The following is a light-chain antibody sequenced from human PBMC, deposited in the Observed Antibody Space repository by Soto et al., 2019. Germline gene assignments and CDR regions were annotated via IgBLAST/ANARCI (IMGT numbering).Light chain of an antibody. J-gene: IGLJ3*02. CDR1: SSNIGAGYD. Sequence: QAVVTQPPSVSGAPGQRVTISCTGSSSNIGAGYDVHWYQQLPGTAPKLLIYGNSNRPSGVPDRFSGSKSGTSASLAITGLAAEDEADYYCQSYDSSLSALFGGGTQLTVL. CDR2: GNS. CDR3: QSYDSSLSAL. V-gene: IGLV1-40*01.